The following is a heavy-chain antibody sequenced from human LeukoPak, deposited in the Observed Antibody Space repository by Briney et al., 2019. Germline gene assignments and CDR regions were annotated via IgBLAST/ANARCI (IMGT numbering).Heavy chain of an antibody. CDR3: ARDPGRGYSYGSNWFDP. Sequence: SVKVSCKASGGTFSSYAISWVRQAPGQGLEWMGGIISIFGTANYAQKFQGRVTITADESTSTAYMELSSLRSEDTAVYYCARDPGRGYSYGSNWFDPWGQGTLVTVSS. CDR1: GGTFSSYA. J-gene: IGHJ5*02. V-gene: IGHV1-69*01. CDR2: IISIFGTA. D-gene: IGHD5-18*01.